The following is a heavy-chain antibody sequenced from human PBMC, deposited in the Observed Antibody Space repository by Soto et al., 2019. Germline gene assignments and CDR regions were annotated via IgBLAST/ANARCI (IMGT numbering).Heavy chain of an antibody. CDR2: MYFGGSF. V-gene: IGHV4-59*02. CDR1: GASVSHGY. CDR3: ARRYYDSTGFAVDP. J-gene: IGHJ5*02. Sequence: SETLSLTCNVSGASVSHGYWSWIRKPPGKGLEWIGFMYFGGSFNYNPSLTSRATISVETSKNQFSMKLTSVTASDTAVYYCARRYYDSTGFAVDPWGQGTLVTVSS. D-gene: IGHD3-22*01.